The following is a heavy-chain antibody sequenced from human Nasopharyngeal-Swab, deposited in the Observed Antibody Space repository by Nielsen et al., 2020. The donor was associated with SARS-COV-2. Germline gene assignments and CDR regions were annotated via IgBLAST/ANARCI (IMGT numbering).Heavy chain of an antibody. CDR3: ARGWLLHAFDI. V-gene: IGHV1-8*01. Sequence: ASVKASCKASGYTFTSYDINWVRQATGQGLEGMGWMNPNSGNTGYAQKFQGRVTMTRNTSISTAYMELSSLRSEDTAVYYCARGWLLHAFDIWGQGTMVTVSS. CDR1: GYTFTSYD. D-gene: IGHD6-19*01. J-gene: IGHJ3*02. CDR2: MNPNSGNT.